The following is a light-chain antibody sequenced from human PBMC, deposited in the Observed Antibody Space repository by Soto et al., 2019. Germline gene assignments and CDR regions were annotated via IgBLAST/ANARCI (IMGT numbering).Light chain of an antibody. Sequence: QSALTQPASVSGSPGQSITISCTGTSSDVGGYNCVSWYQQHPGKAPKLMIYDVSNRPSGVSNRFSGSKSGNTASLTISGLQAEDEADYYCSSYTSSSTIYVFGTGTKVTVL. CDR1: SSDVGGYNC. CDR3: SSYTSSSTIYV. J-gene: IGLJ1*01. V-gene: IGLV2-14*01. CDR2: DVS.